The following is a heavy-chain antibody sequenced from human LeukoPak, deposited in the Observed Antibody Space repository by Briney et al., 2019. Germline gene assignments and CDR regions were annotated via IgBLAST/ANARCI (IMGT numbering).Heavy chain of an antibody. CDR2: IYYSGST. D-gene: IGHD3-16*01. J-gene: IGHJ2*01. CDR1: GGSISSYY. V-gene: IGHV4-59*04. CDR3: ARFGDWYFDL. Sequence: PSETLSLTCTVSGGSISSYYWSWIRQPPGKGLEWIGYIYYSGSTYYNPSLKSRVTMSVDTSKNQFSLKLSSVTAVDTAVYYCARFGDWYFDLWGRGTLVTVS.